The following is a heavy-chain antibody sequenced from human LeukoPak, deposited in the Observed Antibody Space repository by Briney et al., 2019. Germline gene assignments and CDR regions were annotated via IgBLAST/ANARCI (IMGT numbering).Heavy chain of an antibody. D-gene: IGHD2-15*01. Sequence: SQTLSLTCAVSGGSISSGGYSWSWIRQPPGKGLEWIGYIYHSGGTYYNPSLKSRVTISVDRSKNQFSLKLSSVTAADTAVYYCARRNYCSGGSCYGEDYFDYWGQGTLVTVSS. V-gene: IGHV4-30-2*01. CDR2: IYHSGGT. CDR3: ARRNYCSGGSCYGEDYFDY. CDR1: GGSISSGGYS. J-gene: IGHJ4*02.